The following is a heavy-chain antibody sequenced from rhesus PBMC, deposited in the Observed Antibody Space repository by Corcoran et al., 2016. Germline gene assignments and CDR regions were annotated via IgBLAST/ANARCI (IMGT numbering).Heavy chain of an antibody. J-gene: IGHJ4*01. V-gene: IGHV1-111*02. CDR3: AIGIIVGRDY. CDR2: VDPEEGEV. Sequence: EVQLMQSGAEVKKPGASVKISCKASGYTFTDYYLHWVGQAPGKGFEWMGRVDPEEGEVVQAQKFQDRVTMAADTSTDTASMELSSLRSEDTAVYYCAIGIIVGRDYWGQGVLVTVSS. D-gene: IGHD6-13*01. CDR1: GYTFTDYY.